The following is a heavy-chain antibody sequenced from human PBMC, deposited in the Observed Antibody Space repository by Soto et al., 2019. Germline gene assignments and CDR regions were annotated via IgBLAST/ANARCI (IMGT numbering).Heavy chain of an antibody. V-gene: IGHV3-7*01. CDR2: IKKDGSEK. CDR3: ATNAF. Sequence: GGSLRLSCAASGFSFRDAWMSWVRQAPGKGPEWVAKIKKDGSEKYYVDSVKGRFTISRDNARSSLYLQMNSLTADDTAVYYCATNAFWGQGSLVTVSS. CDR1: GFSFRDAW. D-gene: IGHD2-2*01. J-gene: IGHJ4*02.